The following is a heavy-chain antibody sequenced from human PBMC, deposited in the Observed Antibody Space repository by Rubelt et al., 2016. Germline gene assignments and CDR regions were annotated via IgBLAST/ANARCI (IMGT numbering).Heavy chain of an antibody. J-gene: IGHJ4*02. CDR1: GFTFSSYA. D-gene: IGHD1-26*01. Sequence: EVQLVESGGGLVEPGGSLRLSCAASGFTFSSYAISWVRQAPRKGPEWISSISDGDSSTKYADSVKGRFTISRDNSQNTLYLQMNSLTVDDTGIYHCAPSPRLGASGQYDYWGQGVLVTVSS. CDR2: ISDGDSST. CDR3: APSPRLGASGQYDY. V-gene: IGHV3-23*04.